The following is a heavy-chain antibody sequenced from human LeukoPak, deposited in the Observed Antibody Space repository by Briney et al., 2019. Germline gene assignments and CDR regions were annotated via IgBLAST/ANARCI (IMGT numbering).Heavy chain of an antibody. D-gene: IGHD5-18*01. CDR1: GFTLSSYW. Sequence: GGSLRLSCAASGFTLSSYWMGWVRQAPGKGLEWVSVIYSGGSTYYADSVKGRFTISRDNSRNTLYLQMNSLRAEDTAVYYCARDPEGYSYGYYYYYGMDVWGQGTTVTVSS. CDR2: IYSGGST. V-gene: IGHV3-66*01. J-gene: IGHJ6*02. CDR3: ARDPEGYSYGYYYYYGMDV.